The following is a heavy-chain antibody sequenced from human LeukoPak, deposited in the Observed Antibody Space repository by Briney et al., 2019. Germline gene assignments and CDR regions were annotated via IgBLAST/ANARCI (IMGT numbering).Heavy chain of an antibody. D-gene: IGHD3-3*01. CDR3: ARVMSYYDFWSGCENWFDP. J-gene: IGHJ5*02. Sequence: SVKVSCKASGVTFSSYAISWVRQAPGQGLEWMGGIIPIFGRANYAQKFQGRVTITTDESTSTAYMELSSLRSEDTAVYYCARVMSYYDFWSGCENWFDPWGQGTLVTVSS. V-gene: IGHV1-69*05. CDR2: IIPIFGRA. CDR1: GVTFSSYA.